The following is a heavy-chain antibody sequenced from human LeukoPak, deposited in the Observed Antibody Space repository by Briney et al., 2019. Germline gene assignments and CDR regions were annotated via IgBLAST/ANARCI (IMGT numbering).Heavy chain of an antibody. CDR1: GYSIGSGYY. D-gene: IGHD5-12*01. Sequence: SETLSLTCTVSGYSIGSGYYWGWIGQPPGKRLEWIGSIYHSGSTYYNPSLKSRVTISVDTSKNQFSLKLSSVTAADTAVYYCARVRYSGYVGDAFDIWGQGTMVTVSS. J-gene: IGHJ3*02. CDR2: IYHSGST. V-gene: IGHV4-38-2*02. CDR3: ARVRYSGYVGDAFDI.